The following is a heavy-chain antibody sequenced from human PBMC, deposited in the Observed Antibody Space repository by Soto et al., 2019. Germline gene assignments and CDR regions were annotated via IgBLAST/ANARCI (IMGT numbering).Heavy chain of an antibody. V-gene: IGHV3-30-3*01. CDR1: GFPFSSYA. J-gene: IGHJ4*02. Sequence: QVQLVESEGGVVQPGRSLRLSCAASGFPFSSYAMHWVRQVPGKGLEWVALISYDGTNKYYADSVKGRFTISRDNSKNTLYLQMNSLRAEDTAVYYCASSQYCSVGSCYSNWGQGTLVTVSS. D-gene: IGHD2-15*01. CDR2: ISYDGTNK. CDR3: ASSQYCSVGSCYSN.